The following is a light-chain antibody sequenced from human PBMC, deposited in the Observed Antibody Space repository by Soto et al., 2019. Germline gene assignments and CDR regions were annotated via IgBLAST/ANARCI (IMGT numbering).Light chain of an antibody. Sequence: DIQINRSRSNMSGSVGDRVTITCRASQTISSWLAWYQQKPGKAPKLLIYAASSLQSGVPSRFSGSASGTYFTLTISSLQPEDFATYYCQQASSFPLPSAQGTLLEIK. CDR1: QTISSW. J-gene: IGKJ5*01. V-gene: IGKV1-12*01. CDR3: QQASSFPLP. CDR2: AAS.